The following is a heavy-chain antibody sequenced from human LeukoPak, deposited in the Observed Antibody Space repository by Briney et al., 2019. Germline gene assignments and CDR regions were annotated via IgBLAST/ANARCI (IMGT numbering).Heavy chain of an antibody. V-gene: IGHV3-48*04. D-gene: IGHD2-2*01. J-gene: IGHJ3*02. CDR3: ARGGGIVVVPAANDAFDI. CDR1: GFTFSSYS. Sequence: GGSLRLSCAASGFTFSSYSMNWVRQAPGKGLEWVSYISDSSDIIYYADSVKGRFTISRDNAKNSLYLQMNSLRAEDTAVYYCARGGGIVVVPAANDAFDIWGQGTMVTVSS. CDR2: ISDSSDII.